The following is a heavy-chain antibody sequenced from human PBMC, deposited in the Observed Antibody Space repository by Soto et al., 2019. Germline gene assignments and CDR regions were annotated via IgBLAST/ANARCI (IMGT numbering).Heavy chain of an antibody. Sequence: SETLSLTCTVSGGSFSSGGYYWSWIRQHPGKGLEWIGYIYYSGSAYYNPSLKSRVTISVDTSKNQFSLKLSSVTAADTAMYFFARVRELSGISVQALFDYWGQGTLVTVS. CDR3: ARVRELSGISVQALFDY. D-gene: IGHD3-10*01. J-gene: IGHJ4*02. CDR1: GGSFSSGGYY. CDR2: IYYSGSA. V-gene: IGHV4-31*03.